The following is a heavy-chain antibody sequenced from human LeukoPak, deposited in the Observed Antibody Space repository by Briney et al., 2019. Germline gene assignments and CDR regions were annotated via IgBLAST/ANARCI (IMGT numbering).Heavy chain of an antibody. CDR3: AKDTSYCSSSSCYDYYYYMGV. V-gene: IGHV3-30*18. CDR2: ISYEGSNK. D-gene: IGHD2-2*01. Sequence: GGSLRLSCAASGFTFSSYGMHWVRQATGKGLEWAAVISYEGSNKYYADSVKGRFTISRDNSKNTLFLQMNSLRPEDTAVYYCAKDTSYCSSSSCYDYYYYMGVWGKGTTVTVSS. J-gene: IGHJ6*03. CDR1: GFTFSSYG.